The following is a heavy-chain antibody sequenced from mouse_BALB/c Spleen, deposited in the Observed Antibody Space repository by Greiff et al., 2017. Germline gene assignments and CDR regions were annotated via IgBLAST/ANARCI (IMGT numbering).Heavy chain of an antibody. CDR1: GFTFSSFG. CDR3: ARAYYGNVFDY. J-gene: IGHJ2*01. V-gene: IGHV5-17*02. CDR2: ISSGSSTI. Sequence: EVQLVESGGGLVQPGGSRKLSCAASGFTFSSFGMHWVRQAPEKGLEWVAYISSGSSTIYYADTVKGRFTISRDNPKNTLFLQMTSLRSEDTAMYYCARAYYGNVFDYWGQGTTLTVSA. D-gene: IGHD2-10*01.